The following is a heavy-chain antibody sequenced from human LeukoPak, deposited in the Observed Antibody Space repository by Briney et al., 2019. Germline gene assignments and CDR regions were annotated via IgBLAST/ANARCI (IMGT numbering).Heavy chain of an antibody. Sequence: ASVKVSCKASGYTFTGYYMHWVRQAPGQGLERMGWINPNSGGTNYAQKFQGRVTMTRDTSISTAYMELSRLRSDDTAVYYCARGGKYYDILTGYFAPFDYWGQGTLVTVSS. CDR2: INPNSGGT. D-gene: IGHD3-9*01. V-gene: IGHV1-2*02. CDR1: GYTFTGYY. CDR3: ARGGKYYDILTGYFAPFDY. J-gene: IGHJ4*02.